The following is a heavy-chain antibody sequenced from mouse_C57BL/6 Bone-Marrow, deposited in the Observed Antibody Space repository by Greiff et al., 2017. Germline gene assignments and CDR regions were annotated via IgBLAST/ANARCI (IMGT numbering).Heavy chain of an antibody. Sequence: EVQLQQSGTVLARPGASVKLSCKTSGYTFTGYCMHWVKQRPGQGLEWIGAIYPGNSATSYNQKFKGKAKLTAVTSASTAYMELSSLTTEDSAVYYCARDDYGSSFDYWGQGTTLTVSS. J-gene: IGHJ2*01. CDR2: IYPGNSAT. D-gene: IGHD1-1*01. CDR3: ARDDYGSSFDY. CDR1: GYTFTGYC. V-gene: IGHV1-5*01.